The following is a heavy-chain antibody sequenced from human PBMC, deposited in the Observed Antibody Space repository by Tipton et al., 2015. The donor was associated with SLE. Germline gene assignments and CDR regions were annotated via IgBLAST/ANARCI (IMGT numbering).Heavy chain of an antibody. CDR2: IWYDGSDQ. V-gene: IGHV3-33*08. D-gene: IGHD6-13*01. J-gene: IGHJ6*02. Sequence: LVQSGGGVVQPGRSLRLSCAASGFSFSDFGMHWVRQAPGKGLEWVAVIWYDGSDQYYADSVKGRFTISRDNSKNMLYLQMNSLRAEDTAVYYCARDGGSSYGMDVWGQGTTVTVSS. CDR3: ARDGGSSYGMDV. CDR1: GFSFSDFG.